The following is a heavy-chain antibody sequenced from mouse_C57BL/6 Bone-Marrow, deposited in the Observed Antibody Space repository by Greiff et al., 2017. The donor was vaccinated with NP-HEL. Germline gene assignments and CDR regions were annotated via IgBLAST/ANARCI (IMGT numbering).Heavy chain of an antibody. V-gene: IGHV14-2*01. CDR3: ARSNTTVVTDYFDY. D-gene: IGHD1-1*01. CDR1: GFNIKDYY. Sequence: EVKLMESGAELVKPGASVKLSCTASGFNIKDYYMHWVKQRTEQGLEWIGRIDPEDGETKYAPKFQGKATITADTSSNTAYLQLSSLTSEDTAVYYCARSNTTVVTDYFDYWGQGTTLTVSS. CDR2: IDPEDGET. J-gene: IGHJ2*01.